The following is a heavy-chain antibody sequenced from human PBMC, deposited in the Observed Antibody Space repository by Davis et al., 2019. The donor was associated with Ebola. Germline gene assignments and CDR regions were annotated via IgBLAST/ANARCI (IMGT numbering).Heavy chain of an antibody. CDR3: AGGLWNSGTYYPPPFHY. V-gene: IGHV4-30-4*07. CDR2: FYAGGSA. J-gene: IGHJ4*02. CDR1: GGSISSGGYS. Sequence: SETLSLTCAVSGGSISSGGYSWGWIRQPPGKGLEWIGYFYAGGSAYYNPSLKSRVSLSVDPSKNQFSLEVTSVTAADTAVYYCAGGLWNSGTYYPPPFHYWGQGALVTVSS. D-gene: IGHD3-22*01.